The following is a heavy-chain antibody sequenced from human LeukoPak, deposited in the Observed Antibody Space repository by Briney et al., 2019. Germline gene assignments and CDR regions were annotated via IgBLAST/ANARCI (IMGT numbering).Heavy chain of an antibody. J-gene: IGHJ4*02. D-gene: IGHD3-9*01. CDR2: IWYDGSNK. Sequence: GGSLRLSCAASGFTFSSYGMHWVRQAPGKGLEWVALIWYDGSNKYYANSVKGRFTISRDNSKNTLYLQMNSLRAEDTAVYYCAKSQDGYDILTGYYSGGIDYWGQGTLVTVSS. V-gene: IGHV3-30*02. CDR1: GFTFSSYG. CDR3: AKSQDGYDILTGYYSGGIDY.